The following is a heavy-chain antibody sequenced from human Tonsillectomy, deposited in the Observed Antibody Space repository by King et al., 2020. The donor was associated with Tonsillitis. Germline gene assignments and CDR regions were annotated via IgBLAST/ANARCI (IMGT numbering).Heavy chain of an antibody. CDR2: IRSSTSYI. Sequence: VQLVESGGGLVKPGGSLRLSCAASGFTFSSYSMNWVRQAPGKGLEWVSSIRSSTSYIYYADSVKGRFTISRDIAKKSLYLQMNSLRAEDTAVYYCARDGGYCGSTSCYGQYFQHWGQGTLVTVSS. CDR3: ARDGGYCGSTSCYGQYFQH. CDR1: GFTFSSYS. J-gene: IGHJ1*01. V-gene: IGHV3-21*01. D-gene: IGHD2-2*01.